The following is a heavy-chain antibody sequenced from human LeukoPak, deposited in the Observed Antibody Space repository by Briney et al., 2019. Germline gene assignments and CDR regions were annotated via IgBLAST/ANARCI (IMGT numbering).Heavy chain of an antibody. Sequence: GGSLRLSCAASGFTFSSYWMSWVRQAPGKGLEWVASIKQDGSETYYVDSVKGRFTLSRDNAKNSLYLQMNSLRADDTAVYYCARDRDSRWDFDLWGRGTLVTVSS. CDR1: GFTFSSYW. CDR3: ARDRDSRWDFDL. D-gene: IGHD3-22*01. CDR2: IKQDGSET. J-gene: IGHJ2*01. V-gene: IGHV3-7*01.